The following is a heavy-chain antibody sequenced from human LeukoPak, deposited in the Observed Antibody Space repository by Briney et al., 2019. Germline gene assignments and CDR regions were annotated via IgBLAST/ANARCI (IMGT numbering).Heavy chain of an antibody. V-gene: IGHV3-7*01. D-gene: IGHD1-26*01. CDR3: ARDKPGGSTSGSTFDI. J-gene: IGHJ3*02. CDR1: GFSFSHYW. Sequence: GGSLRLSCAVSGFSFSHYWMSWVRQAPGKGLEWVANMRPDGGEIYYVDSVKGRFTISRDNAKNSLYLQMNSLRVEDTAIYYCARDKPGGSTSGSTFDIWGQGTMVTVSS. CDR2: MRPDGGEI.